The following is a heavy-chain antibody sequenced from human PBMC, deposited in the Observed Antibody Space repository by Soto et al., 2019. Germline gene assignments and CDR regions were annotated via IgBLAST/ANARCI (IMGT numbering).Heavy chain of an antibody. D-gene: IGHD3-10*01. CDR3: ARDRFGAFDY. Sequence: QVQLVESGGGVVQPGRSLRLSCAASGFTFSNYAMHWVRQAPGKGLEWVAVISYDGSNKYYADSVRGRFTISRDNSKNTLYLQMNSLRAEDTALYYCARDRFGAFDYCGQGTLVTVSS. V-gene: IGHV3-30-3*01. J-gene: IGHJ4*02. CDR2: ISYDGSNK. CDR1: GFTFSNYA.